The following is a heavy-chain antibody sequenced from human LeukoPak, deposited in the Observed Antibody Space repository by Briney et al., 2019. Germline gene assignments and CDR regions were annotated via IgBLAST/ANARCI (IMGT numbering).Heavy chain of an antibody. J-gene: IGHJ3*02. CDR1: GYTFTSYG. CDR3: ARDLPCSSTSCHRKGDAFDI. V-gene: IGHV1-18*01. D-gene: IGHD2-2*02. CDR2: ISAYNGNT. Sequence: GASVKVSCKASGYTFTSYGISWVRQAPGQGLEWMGWISAYNGNTNYAQKLQGRVTMTTDTSTSTAYMELRSLRSDDTAVYYCARDLPCSSTSCHRKGDAFDIWGQGTMVTVSS.